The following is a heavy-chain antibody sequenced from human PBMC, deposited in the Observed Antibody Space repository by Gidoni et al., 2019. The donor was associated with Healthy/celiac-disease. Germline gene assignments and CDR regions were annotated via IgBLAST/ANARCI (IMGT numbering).Heavy chain of an antibody. CDR3: AREPNCSGGSCYSG. J-gene: IGHJ4*02. Sequence: QVQLVQSGAAVKTPGSSVKVSCTASGGTFSSYTISWVRQAPGQGLEWMGRIIPILGIANYAQKFQGRVTITADKSTSTAYMELSSLRSEDTAVYYCAREPNCSGGSCYSGWGQGTLVTVSS. D-gene: IGHD2-15*01. V-gene: IGHV1-69*08. CDR1: GGTFSSYT. CDR2: IIPILGIA.